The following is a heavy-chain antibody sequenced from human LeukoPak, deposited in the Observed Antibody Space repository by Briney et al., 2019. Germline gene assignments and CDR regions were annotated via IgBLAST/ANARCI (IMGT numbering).Heavy chain of an antibody. J-gene: IGHJ3*02. CDR3: ARVENAFDI. V-gene: IGHV3-30*02. Sequence: GGSLRLSCAASGFIFSSYGMHWVRQAPGKGLEWVAFIRYDGSKKYYADSVKGRFTISRDNAKNSLYLQMNSLRAEDTALYYCARVENAFDIWGQGTMVTVSS. CDR2: IRYDGSKK. CDR1: GFIFSSYG.